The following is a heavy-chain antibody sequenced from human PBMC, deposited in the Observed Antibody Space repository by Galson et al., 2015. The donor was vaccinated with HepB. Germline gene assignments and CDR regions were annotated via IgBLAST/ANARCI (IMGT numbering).Heavy chain of an antibody. J-gene: IGHJ4*02. CDR3: ARGRTHDYGDYFDC. V-gene: IGHV3-53*01. Sequence: SLRLSCAASGFTVCSNYMSWVRQAPGKGLEWVSVIYTGGDTFYADSVKGRFTISRDNSKNTLYLQMNSLRAEDTALYYCARGRTHDYGDYFDCWGQGTLVTVSS. CDR1: GFTVCSNY. D-gene: IGHD4-17*01. CDR2: IYTGGDT.